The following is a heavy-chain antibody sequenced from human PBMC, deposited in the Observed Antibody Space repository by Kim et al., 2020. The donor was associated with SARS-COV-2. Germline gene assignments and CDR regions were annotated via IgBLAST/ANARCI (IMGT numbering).Heavy chain of an antibody. V-gene: IGHV3-15*01. Sequence: PVKSRSTISREDSKNTLYLQMNSLKTADAAVYYCTADLVVVVPAAMSDYWGQGTLVTVSS. D-gene: IGHD2-2*01. CDR3: TADLVVVVPAAMSDY. J-gene: IGHJ4*02.